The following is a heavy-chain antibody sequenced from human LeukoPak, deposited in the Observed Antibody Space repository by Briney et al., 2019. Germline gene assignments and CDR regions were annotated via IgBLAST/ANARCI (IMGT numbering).Heavy chain of an antibody. J-gene: IGHJ3*02. V-gene: IGHV3-11*04. CDR2: ISSSGSTI. Sequence: PGGSLRLSCAASGFTFSDYYMSWIRQAPGKGLEWVSYISSSGSTIYYADSVKGRFTISRDNAKNSLYLQMNSLRAEDTAVYYCAKGRGVGATKWFAFDIWGQGTMVTVSS. CDR1: GFTFSDYY. CDR3: AKGRGVGATKWFAFDI. D-gene: IGHD1-26*01.